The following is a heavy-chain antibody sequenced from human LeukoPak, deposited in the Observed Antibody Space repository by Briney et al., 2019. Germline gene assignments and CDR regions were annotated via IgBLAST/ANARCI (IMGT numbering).Heavy chain of an antibody. Sequence: PSETLSLTCTVSGGSISSYYWSWIRQPPGKGLEWIGYIYYSGSTNYNPSLKSRVTISVDTSKNQFSLKLSSVSAADTAVYYCARESRSMVRGVEYFQHWGQGTLVTVSS. CDR2: IYYSGST. J-gene: IGHJ1*01. CDR1: GGSISSYY. CDR3: ARESRSMVRGVEYFQH. V-gene: IGHV4-59*01. D-gene: IGHD3-10*01.